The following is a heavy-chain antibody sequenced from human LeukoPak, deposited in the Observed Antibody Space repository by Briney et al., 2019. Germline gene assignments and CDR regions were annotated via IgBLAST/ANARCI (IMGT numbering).Heavy chain of an antibody. Sequence: GGSLTLSCAASGFTVSSNYMSWVRQAPGNALEWAAVIYSGGSTYYADSVKGRFTISRDNSKNTLYLQMNSLRAEDTAVYYCARSLAAAGPYYYYYYMDVWGKGTTVTVSS. J-gene: IGHJ6*03. CDR3: ARSLAAAGPYYYYYYMDV. V-gene: IGHV3-53*01. CDR2: IYSGGST. CDR1: GFTVSSNY. D-gene: IGHD6-13*01.